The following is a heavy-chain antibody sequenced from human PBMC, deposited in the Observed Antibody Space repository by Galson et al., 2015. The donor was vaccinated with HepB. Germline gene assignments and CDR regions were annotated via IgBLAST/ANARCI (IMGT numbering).Heavy chain of an antibody. CDR1: DFTFSSYW. CDR2: INGDASIT. Sequence: SLRLSCAASDFTFSSYWIHWVRQTPGKGLMWVSAINGDASITYYADSVRGRFTISRDNAKNTVYLQMNSLRVEDMAVYYCARDKVGEPDPFDYRGQGALVTVSS. CDR3: ARDKVGEPDPFDY. V-gene: IGHV3-74*01. J-gene: IGHJ4*02.